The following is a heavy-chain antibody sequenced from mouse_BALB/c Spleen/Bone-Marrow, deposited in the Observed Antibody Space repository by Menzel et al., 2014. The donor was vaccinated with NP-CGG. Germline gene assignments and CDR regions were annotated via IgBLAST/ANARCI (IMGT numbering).Heavy chain of an antibody. CDR1: GYSFTGYY. Sequence: LVKTGASVKISCKASGYSFTGYYMHWVKQSHGKSLERIGYISCYNGATSYNQKFKGKATFTADTSSSTAYMQFNSLTSEDSAVYYCARKGTGNFDYWGQGTTLTVSS. CDR2: ISCYNGAT. CDR3: ARKGTGNFDY. J-gene: IGHJ2*01. V-gene: IGHV1S34*01. D-gene: IGHD4-1*01.